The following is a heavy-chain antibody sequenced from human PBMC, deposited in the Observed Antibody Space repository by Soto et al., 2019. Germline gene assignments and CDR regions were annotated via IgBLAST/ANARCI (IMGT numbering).Heavy chain of an antibody. CDR2: IQQDGSEK. CDR1: GFTFSRFW. V-gene: IGHV3-7*03. Sequence: LRLSCAVSGFTFSRFWMGWVRQAPGRGLEWVANIQQDGSEKYYVDSVKGRLTMSKDNVKNSLYLQMNSLGAEDTAVYYCARVRYGGYSYYFDYWGQGALVTAPQ. D-gene: IGHD4-17*01. J-gene: IGHJ4*02. CDR3: ARVRYGGYSYYFDY.